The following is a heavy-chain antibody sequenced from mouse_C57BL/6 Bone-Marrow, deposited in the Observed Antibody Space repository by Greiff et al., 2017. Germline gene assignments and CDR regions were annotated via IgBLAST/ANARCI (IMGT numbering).Heavy chain of an antibody. CDR3: EREHYDVYAMDY. J-gene: IGHJ4*01. V-gene: IGHV1-55*01. CDR2: IYPGSGST. D-gene: IGHD2-4*01. Sequence: QVQLQQPGAELVKPGASVKMSCKASGYTFTSYWITWVKQRPGQGLAWIGAIYPGSGSTNYNQTFKSKDTLTVDTSSSTAYMQLSGQTSEDSAVYCGEREHYDVYAMDYWGQGTSVTGAS. CDR1: GYTFTSYW.